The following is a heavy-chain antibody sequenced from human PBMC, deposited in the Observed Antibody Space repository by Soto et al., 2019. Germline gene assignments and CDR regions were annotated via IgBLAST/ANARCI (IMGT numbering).Heavy chain of an antibody. J-gene: IGHJ3*02. D-gene: IGHD2-2*01. CDR2: ISGSGGST. CDR3: AKDPGYQLLSLGDAFDI. Sequence: PAGSLTLPCSASGFTFSSYAMIWVRQAPGKGLEWVSAISGSGGSTYYADSVKGRFTISRDNSKNTLYLQMNSLRAEDTAVYYCAKDPGYQLLSLGDAFDIWGQGTMVTVSS. V-gene: IGHV3-23*01. CDR1: GFTFSSYA.